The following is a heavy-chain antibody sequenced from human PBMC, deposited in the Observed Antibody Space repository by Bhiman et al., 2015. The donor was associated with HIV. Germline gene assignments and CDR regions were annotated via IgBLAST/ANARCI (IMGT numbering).Heavy chain of an antibody. CDR1: GFTFSYYN. CDR3: ARGYTYGHGRHGFDY. J-gene: IGHJ4*02. Sequence: DVQLLESGGDLVQPGGSLRLSCAASGFTFSYYNMNWVRQAPGKGLEWVSLISSTSTNIFYADSVKGRFTISRDNAKKSMFLQMNSLRAEDTAVYYCARGYTYGHGRHGFDYWGQGIVVTVSS. D-gene: IGHD5-18*01. V-gene: IGHV3-48*04. CDR2: ISSTSTNI.